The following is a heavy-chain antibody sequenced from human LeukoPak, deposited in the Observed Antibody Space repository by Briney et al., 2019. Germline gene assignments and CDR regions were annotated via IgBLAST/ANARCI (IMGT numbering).Heavy chain of an antibody. Sequence: ASVKVSCKASGYTFTSYDINWVRQATGQGLEWMGWMNPNSGNTGYAQKFQGRVTMTRNTSISTAYMELSSLRSGDTAVYYCARGGEVLRYFDWLLSDNWFDPWGQGTLVTVSS. D-gene: IGHD3-9*01. CDR2: MNPNSGNT. CDR3: ARGGEVLRYFDWLLSDNWFDP. J-gene: IGHJ5*02. V-gene: IGHV1-8*01. CDR1: GYTFTSYD.